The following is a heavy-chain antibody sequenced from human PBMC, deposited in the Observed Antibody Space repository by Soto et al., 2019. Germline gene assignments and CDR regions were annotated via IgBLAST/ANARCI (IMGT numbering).Heavy chain of an antibody. J-gene: IGHJ4*02. CDR1: GASFSGYY. D-gene: IGHD6-13*01. V-gene: IGHV4-34*01. CDR3: ARARATIAAAAIFDC. CDR2: VYRTGST. Sequence: SETLSLTCAVYGASFSGYYWSWIRQPPGKGLEWIGEVYRTGSTTYNPSLESRLTISVDKSKNQFSLKLTSVTAADTAVYYCARARATIAAAAIFDCWGQGTLVTVSS.